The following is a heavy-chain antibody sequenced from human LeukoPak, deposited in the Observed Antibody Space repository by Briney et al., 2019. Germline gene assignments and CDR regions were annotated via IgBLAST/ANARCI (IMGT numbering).Heavy chain of an antibody. D-gene: IGHD5-18*01. CDR1: GGTFSSYA. V-gene: IGHV1-69*04. J-gene: IGHJ6*02. CDR2: IIPILGIA. Sequence: SVKVSCKASGGTFSSYAMSWVRQAPGQGLEWMGRIIPILGIANYAQKFQGRVTITADKSTSTAYMELSSLRSEDTAVYYCARDLKQLYYYGMDVWGQGTTVTVSS. CDR3: ARDLKQLYYYGMDV.